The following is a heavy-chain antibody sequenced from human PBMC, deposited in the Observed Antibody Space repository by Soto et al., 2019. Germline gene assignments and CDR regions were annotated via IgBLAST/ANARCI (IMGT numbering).Heavy chain of an antibody. CDR3: TRGVLA. V-gene: IGHV4-30-2*01. D-gene: IGHD2-8*01. Sequence: LSRTCADLGGSVSSGRYSWSWIRQAPGKGLEWIGFISPSGRPAYNPSLKSRVSISVDTSKNQISLELSSVTAADTAVYYCTRGVLAWGPGTLVTVSP. J-gene: IGHJ5*02. CDR2: ISPSGRP. CDR1: GGSVSSGRYS.